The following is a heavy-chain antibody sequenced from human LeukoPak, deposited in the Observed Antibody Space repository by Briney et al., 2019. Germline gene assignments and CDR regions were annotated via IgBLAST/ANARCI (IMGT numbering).Heavy chain of an antibody. V-gene: IGHV4-59*12. CDR3: ARGGYCTGGVCYLDY. J-gene: IGHJ4*02. CDR2: IYYSGST. Sequence: SETLSLTCTVSGGSISSYYWSWIRQPPGKGLEWIGFIYYSGSTNYNPSLKSRVTMSVDTSKNQFSLKLSSVTAADTAVYYCARGGYCTGGVCYLDYWGQGTLVTVSS. D-gene: IGHD2-8*02. CDR1: GGSISSYY.